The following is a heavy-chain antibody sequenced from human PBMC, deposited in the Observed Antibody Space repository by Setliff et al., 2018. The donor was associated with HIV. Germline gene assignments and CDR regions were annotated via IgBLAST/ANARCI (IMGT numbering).Heavy chain of an antibody. V-gene: IGHV4-59*08. D-gene: IGHD3-22*01. J-gene: IGHJ4*02. CDR2: IYYSGST. CDR1: GGSISSHY. Sequence: SETLSLTCTVSGGSISSHYWSWIRQPPGKGLEWIGSIYYSGSTNYNPSLKSRVTISVDTSKNQFSLKLSSVTAADTAVYYCARAANQRLLMPRPYYFDYGGQGTLVTVSS. CDR3: ARAANQRLLMPRPYYFDY.